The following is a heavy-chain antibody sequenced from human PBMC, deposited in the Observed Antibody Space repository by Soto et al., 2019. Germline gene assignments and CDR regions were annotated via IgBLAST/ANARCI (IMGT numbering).Heavy chain of an antibody. CDR2: INPSGGST. J-gene: IGHJ4*02. D-gene: IGHD3-10*01. Sequence: QVQLVQSGAEVKKPGASVKLSCKTSGYTFTSNYFHWVRQAPGQGLEWMGIINPSGGSTTYEQKFQGRLTVTRDTSTSTVYMELSSLRSDDTAVYYCARVVGSGSPDYWGQGTLVTVSS. CDR3: ARVVGSGSPDY. CDR1: GYTFTSNY. V-gene: IGHV1-46*03.